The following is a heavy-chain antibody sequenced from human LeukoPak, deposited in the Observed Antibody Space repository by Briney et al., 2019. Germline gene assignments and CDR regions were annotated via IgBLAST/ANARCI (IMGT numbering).Heavy chain of an antibody. J-gene: IGHJ4*02. CDR2: ISGGGGST. D-gene: IGHD2-15*01. CDR3: AKDTSHCSGGSCYSDY. CDR1: GFTFSSYA. Sequence: GGSLRLSCAASGFTFSSYAMSWVRQAPGKGLEWVSAISGGGGSTYYADSVKGRFTISRDNSKNTLYLQMNSLRAEDTAVYYCAKDTSHCSGGSCYSDYWGQGTLVTVSS. V-gene: IGHV3-23*01.